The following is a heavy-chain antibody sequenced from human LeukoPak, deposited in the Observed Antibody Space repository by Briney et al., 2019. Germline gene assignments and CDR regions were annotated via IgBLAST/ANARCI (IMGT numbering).Heavy chain of an antibody. Sequence: GGSLRLSCAASGFTFSSYSMNWVRQAPGKGLEWVAVISYDGSNKYYADSVKGRFTISRDNSKNTLYLQMNSLRAEDTAVYYCARDRKASAFDIWGQGTMVTVSS. V-gene: IGHV3-30*03. J-gene: IGHJ3*02. CDR1: GFTFSSYS. CDR3: ARDRKASAFDI. CDR2: ISYDGSNK.